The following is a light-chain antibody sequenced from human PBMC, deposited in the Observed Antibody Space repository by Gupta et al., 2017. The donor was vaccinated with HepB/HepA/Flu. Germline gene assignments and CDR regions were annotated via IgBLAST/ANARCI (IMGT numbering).Light chain of an antibody. CDR2: GAS. V-gene: IGKV3-20*01. CDR1: QSVSSIY. CDR3: QQYGNSPFT. Sequence: EIVFTQSPGTLSLSPGERATLSCRASQSVSSIYLNWYQQKPGQASRLLIYGASSRATGIPDRFSGSGSGTDFTLTISRLEPEDFAVYYCQQYGNSPFTFGHGTKVEIK. J-gene: IGKJ3*01.